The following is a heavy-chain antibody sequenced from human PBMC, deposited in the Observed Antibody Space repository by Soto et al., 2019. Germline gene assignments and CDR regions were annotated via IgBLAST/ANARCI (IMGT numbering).Heavy chain of an antibody. D-gene: IGHD6-19*01. Sequence: EVQLVESGGDLVQPGRSLRLSCAASGFTFDDYAMHWVRQAPGKGLEWVSGISWNSGSIGYADSVKGRFTISRDNAKNSLYLQMNSLRAEDTALYYCAKDTIAYGVAGSYDYWGQGTLVTVSS. V-gene: IGHV3-9*01. CDR2: ISWNSGSI. J-gene: IGHJ4*02. CDR1: GFTFDDYA. CDR3: AKDTIAYGVAGSYDY.